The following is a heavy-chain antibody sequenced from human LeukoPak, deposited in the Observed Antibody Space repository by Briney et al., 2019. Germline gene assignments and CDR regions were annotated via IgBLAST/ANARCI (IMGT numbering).Heavy chain of an antibody. CDR1: GYTFTSYD. J-gene: IGHJ3*02. V-gene: IGHV1-8*01. D-gene: IGHD3-3*01. CDR2: MNPNSGNT. Sequence: ASVKVSCKASGYTFTSYDINWVRQATGHGLEWMGWMNPNSGNTGYAQKFQGRGTMTRNTSISTAYMELSSLRSEDTAVDYCARGPIEWDAFDIWGQGTTVTVSS. CDR3: ARGPIEWDAFDI.